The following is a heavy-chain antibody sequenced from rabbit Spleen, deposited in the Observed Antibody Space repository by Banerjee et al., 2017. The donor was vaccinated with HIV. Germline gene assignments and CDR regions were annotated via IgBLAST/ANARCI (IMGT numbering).Heavy chain of an antibody. Sequence: QEQLVESGGGLVKPEGSLKLSCTASGFSFSNKAVMCWVRQAPGKGLEWIGCINAVTGKPVYASWVNGRFTISNASSTTVFLQMTRLTAVDTATYFGARDFDGVIGWNFGWCGPVTLVTVS. CDR2: INAVTGKP. J-gene: IGHJ4*01. CDR3: ARDFDGVIGWNFGW. D-gene: IGHD4-1*01. CDR1: GFSFSNKAV. V-gene: IGHV1S45*01.